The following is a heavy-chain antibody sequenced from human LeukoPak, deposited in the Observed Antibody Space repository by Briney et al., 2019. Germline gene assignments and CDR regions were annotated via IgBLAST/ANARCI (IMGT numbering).Heavy chain of an antibody. CDR3: ARDLGIVGATTPDY. V-gene: IGHV1-18*01. D-gene: IGHD1-26*01. CDR2: ISAYNGNT. Sequence: ASVKVSCKASGYTFTSYGISWVRQAPGQGLEWMGWISAYNGNTNYAQKVQGRATMTTDTSTSTAYMELRSLRSDDTAVYYCARDLGIVGATTPDYWGQGTLVTVSS. J-gene: IGHJ4*02. CDR1: GYTFTSYG.